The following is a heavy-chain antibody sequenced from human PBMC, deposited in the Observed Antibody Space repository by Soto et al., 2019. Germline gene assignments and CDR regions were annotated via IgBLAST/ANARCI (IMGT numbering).Heavy chain of an antibody. J-gene: IGHJ3*02. Sequence: SVKVSCKASGGTFSSYAISWVRQAPGQGLEWMGGIIPIFGTANYAQKFQGRVTITADESTSTAYMELSSLRSEDTAVYYCARELLEGADYYDSSAVGYAFDIWGQGTMVTVSS. D-gene: IGHD3-22*01. CDR2: IIPIFGTA. CDR3: ARELLEGADYYDSSAVGYAFDI. V-gene: IGHV1-69*13. CDR1: GGTFSSYA.